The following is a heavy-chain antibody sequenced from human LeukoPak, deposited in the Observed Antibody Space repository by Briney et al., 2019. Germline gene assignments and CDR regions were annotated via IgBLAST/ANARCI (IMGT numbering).Heavy chain of an antibody. D-gene: IGHD3-22*01. CDR2: ISGSGGST. J-gene: IGHJ4*02. Sequence: PGGSLRLSCAASGFXFSSYAISWVRQAPGKGLEWVSAISGSGGSTYYADSVKGRFTISRDNSKNTLYLQMNSLRAEDTAVYYCAKSTYYYDSSGYYPLDYWGQGTLVTVSS. CDR1: GFXFSSYA. CDR3: AKSTYYYDSSGYYPLDY. V-gene: IGHV3-23*01.